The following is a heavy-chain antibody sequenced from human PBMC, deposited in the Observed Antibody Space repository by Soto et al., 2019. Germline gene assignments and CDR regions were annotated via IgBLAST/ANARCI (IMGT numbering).Heavy chain of an antibody. D-gene: IGHD2-8*01. Sequence: GGSLRLSCAAPGFTFSYYLMSWIRQASGKGLEWLSDTNYADSVKGRFTISRDNSKNTLDLEMNSLRAEDTAVYYSAKENGRLEYYFDYWGQGTLVTVS. J-gene: IGHJ4*02. CDR2: T. CDR1: GFTFSYYL. CDR3: AKENGRLEYYFDY. V-gene: IGHV3-66*03.